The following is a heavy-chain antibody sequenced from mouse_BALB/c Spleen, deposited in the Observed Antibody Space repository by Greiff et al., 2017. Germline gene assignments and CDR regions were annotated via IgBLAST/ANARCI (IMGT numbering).Heavy chain of an antibody. V-gene: IGHV5-6-5*01. D-gene: IGHD2-1*01. Sequence: DVQLVESGGGLVKPGGSLKLSCAASGFTFSSYAMSWVRQTPEKRLEWVASISSGGSTYYPDSVKGRFTISRDNARNILYLQMSSLRSEDTAMYYCARGNYDYWGQGTTLTVSS. J-gene: IGHJ2*01. CDR2: ISSGGST. CDR3: ARGNYDY. CDR1: GFTFSSYA.